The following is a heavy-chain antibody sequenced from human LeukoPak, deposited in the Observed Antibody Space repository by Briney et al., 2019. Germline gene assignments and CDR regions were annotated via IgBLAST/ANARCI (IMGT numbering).Heavy chain of an antibody. CDR2: INPIGGST. D-gene: IGHD4-17*01. CDR1: GYTFTSYY. Sequence: GASVKVSCKASGYTFTSYYMHWVRQAPGQGLEWMGIINPIGGSTSYAQKFQGRVTMTRDTSTSTVYMELSSLRSEDTAVYYCATTDYGEGAFDYWGQGTLVTVSS. J-gene: IGHJ4*02. CDR3: ATTDYGEGAFDY. V-gene: IGHV1-46*01.